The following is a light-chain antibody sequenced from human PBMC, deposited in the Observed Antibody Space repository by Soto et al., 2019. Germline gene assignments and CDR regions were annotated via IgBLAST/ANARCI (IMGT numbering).Light chain of an antibody. CDR2: GSS. CDR3: QQTYTIPFA. V-gene: IGKV1-39*01. J-gene: IGKJ2*01. CDR1: QTIDNY. Sequence: DMQMTQSPSSLSASVGDRVTITCRPSQTIDNYLNWYQHKPGKAPKLLIYGSSTLQSGVSSRFTASASWTDFTLTIDNLQAEDFATYYCQQTYTIPFAFGQGTKLEI.